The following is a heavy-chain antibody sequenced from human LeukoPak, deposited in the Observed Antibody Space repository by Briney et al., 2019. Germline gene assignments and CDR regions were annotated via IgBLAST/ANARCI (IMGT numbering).Heavy chain of an antibody. J-gene: IGHJ6*03. D-gene: IGHD2-15*01. V-gene: IGHV1-69*05. CDR1: GGTFSSYA. Sequence: SVKVSCKASGGTFSSYAISWVRQAPGQGLEWMGGIIPIFGTANYAQKFQGRVTITTDESTSTAYMELSSLRSEDTAVYYCARDGRVQKQAATDTHYYYYYYMDVWGKGTTVTVSS. CDR3: ARDGRVQKQAATDTHYYYYYYMDV. CDR2: IIPIFGTA.